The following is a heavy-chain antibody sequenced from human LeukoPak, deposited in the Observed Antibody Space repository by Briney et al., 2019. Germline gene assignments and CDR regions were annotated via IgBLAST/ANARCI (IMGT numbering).Heavy chain of an antibody. J-gene: IGHJ6*02. V-gene: IGHV1-2*02. D-gene: IGHD2-15*01. CDR2: INPNSGGT. CDR3: ARLMVAISENYYYYYGMDV. Sequence: ASVKVSCKASGYTFTGYYMHWVRQAPGQGLEWMGWINPNSGGTNYAQKFQGRVTMTRDTSISTAYMELSRLRSDDTAVYYCARLMVAISENYYYYYGMDVWGQGTTVTVSS. CDR1: GYTFTGYY.